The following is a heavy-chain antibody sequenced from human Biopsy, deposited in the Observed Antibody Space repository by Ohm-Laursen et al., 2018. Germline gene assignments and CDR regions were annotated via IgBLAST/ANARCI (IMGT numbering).Heavy chain of an antibody. D-gene: IGHD1/OR15-1a*01. CDR1: GYTFTGYH. CDR2: INAKTGDT. J-gene: IGHJ6*02. Sequence: GASVKVSCKASGYTFTGYHVHWVRQAPGQGLEWMGWINAKTGDTNYAQKFQGRVTMTRDTSISTAYVDLSSLRSDDTAVYYCATGTTAAAPGLRPFGLDVWGQGTTVTVSS. CDR3: ATGTTAAAPGLRPFGLDV. V-gene: IGHV1-2*02.